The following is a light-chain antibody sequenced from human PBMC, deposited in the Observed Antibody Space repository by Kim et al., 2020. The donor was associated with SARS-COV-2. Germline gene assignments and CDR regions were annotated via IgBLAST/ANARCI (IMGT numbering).Light chain of an antibody. Sequence: QPVLTQPPSVSAAPGQKVTISCSGSISNIGNNYVSWFQHLPGTAPKLLIYDNHHRPSGIPDRFSGSKSGTSATLAITGLQTGDEADYFCGTWDSSLSAGRVFGGGTQLTVL. CDR1: ISNIGNNY. CDR2: DNH. J-gene: IGLJ3*02. V-gene: IGLV1-51*01. CDR3: GTWDSSLSAGRV.